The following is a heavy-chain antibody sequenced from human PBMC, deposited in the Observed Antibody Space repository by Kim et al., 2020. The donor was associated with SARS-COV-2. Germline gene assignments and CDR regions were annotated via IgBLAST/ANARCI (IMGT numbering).Heavy chain of an antibody. J-gene: IGHJ4*02. CDR2: INHSGST. D-gene: IGHD3-10*01. V-gene: IGHV4-34*01. CDR1: GGSFSGYY. CDR3: ASSGEVRGEIDY. Sequence: SETLSLTCAVYGGSFSGYYWSWIRQPPGKGLEWIGEINHSGSTNYNPSLKSRVTISVDTSKNQFSLKLSSVTAADTAVYYCASSGEVRGEIDYWGQGTLVTVSS.